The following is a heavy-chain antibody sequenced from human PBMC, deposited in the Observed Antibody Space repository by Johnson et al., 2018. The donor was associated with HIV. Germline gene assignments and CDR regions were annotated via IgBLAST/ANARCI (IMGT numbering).Heavy chain of an antibody. CDR1: GFTFSSYA. Sequence: QVQLVESGGGVVQPGRSLRLSCAASGFTFSSYAMHWVRQAPGKGLEWVAVIWHDGSNKYYADSVKGRFTISRDNSENTLYLQMNSLRAEDTAVYYCARDLSMIVVANAFDIWGQGTMVTVSS. J-gene: IGHJ3*02. CDR2: IWHDGSNK. D-gene: IGHD3-22*01. CDR3: ARDLSMIVVANAFDI. V-gene: IGHV3-33*01.